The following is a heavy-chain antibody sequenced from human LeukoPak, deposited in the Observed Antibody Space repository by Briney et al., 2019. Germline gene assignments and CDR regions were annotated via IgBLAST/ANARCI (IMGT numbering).Heavy chain of an antibody. CDR1: GFTFGDYA. V-gene: IGHV3-49*04. Sequence: PGRSLRLSCTGSGFTFGDYALSWVRQAPGEGLEWVGFIRSDAYGGTAEYAASVKGKFTISRDDSKSIAYLQMNSLKTEDTAVYYCTRDQPRGYYYGMDVWGQGTTVTVSS. D-gene: IGHD3-10*01. J-gene: IGHJ6*02. CDR3: TRDQPRGYYYGMDV. CDR2: IRSDAYGGTA.